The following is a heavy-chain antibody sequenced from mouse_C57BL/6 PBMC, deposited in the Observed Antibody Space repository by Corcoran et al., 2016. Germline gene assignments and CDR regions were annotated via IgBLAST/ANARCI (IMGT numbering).Heavy chain of an antibody. D-gene: IGHD2-5*01. CDR2: INPNNGGT. CDR1: GYTFTDYY. Sequence: ELQLQQSGPELVKPGASVKISCKASGYTFTDYYMNWVKQSHGKSLEWIGDINPNNGGTSYNQKFKGKATLTVNKSSSTAYLELRSLTSEDSAVYYCARKVTRGYFDYWGPGTTLTVSS. CDR3: ARKVTRGYFDY. J-gene: IGHJ2*01. V-gene: IGHV1-26*01.